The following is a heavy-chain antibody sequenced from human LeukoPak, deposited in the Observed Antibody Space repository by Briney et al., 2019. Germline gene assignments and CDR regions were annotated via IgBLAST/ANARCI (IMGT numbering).Heavy chain of an antibody. CDR1: GGSISSGDYY. D-gene: IGHD3-22*01. V-gene: IGHV4-30-4*01. Sequence: SQTLSLTRAVYGGSISSGDYYWSRIRQPPGKGLEWIGYIYYSGSTYYNPSLKSRLTMSVDTSHNLFSLKLSSVTAADTAVYYCARTDSSGYYGVYWGQGTLVTVPS. CDR2: IYYSGST. CDR3: ARTDSSGYYGVY. J-gene: IGHJ4*02.